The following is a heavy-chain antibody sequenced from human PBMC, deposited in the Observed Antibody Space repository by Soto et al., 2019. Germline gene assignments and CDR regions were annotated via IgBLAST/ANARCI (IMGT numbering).Heavy chain of an antibody. CDR1: GYTFTSYA. V-gene: IGHV1-3*01. CDR3: ARDRRYYYDSSGLVMDV. CDR2: INAGNGNT. Sequence: ASVKVSCKASGYTFTSYAMHWVRQAPGQRLEWMGWINAGNGNTKYSQKFQGRVTITRDTSASTAYMELSSLRSEDTAVYYCARDRRYYYDSSGLVMDVWGQGTTVTVSS. J-gene: IGHJ6*02. D-gene: IGHD3-22*01.